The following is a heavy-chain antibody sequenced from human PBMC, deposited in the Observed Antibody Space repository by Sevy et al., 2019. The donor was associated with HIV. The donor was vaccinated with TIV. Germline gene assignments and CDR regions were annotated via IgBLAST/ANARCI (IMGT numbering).Heavy chain of an antibody. CDR1: GYNFKGYY. CDR2: INSNTGGT. Sequence: ASVKVSCEASGYNFKGYYIHWVRQAPGKGLEWMGWINSNTGGTIYAEDFEGRVTLTRDTSISTVYMELTGLTAGDTAVYYCAGGDYYGLGRYYNGLPGRFDPWGQGTLVTVSS. V-gene: IGHV1-2*02. D-gene: IGHD3-10*01. J-gene: IGHJ5*02. CDR3: AGGDYYGLGRYYNGLPGRFDP.